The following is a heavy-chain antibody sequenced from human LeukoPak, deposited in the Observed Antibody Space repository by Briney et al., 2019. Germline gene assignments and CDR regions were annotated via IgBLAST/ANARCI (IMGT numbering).Heavy chain of an antibody. J-gene: IGHJ4*02. V-gene: IGHV3-30*18. Sequence: GGSLRLSCVVSRLSFNNYAMHWVRQAPGKGLEWVTFISHDGSKKYYADSVKGRFTISRDNSKNTLYLQMNGLRPQDTAMYYCANGQWLVGGSDFDHWGQGTLDTVSS. CDR2: ISHDGSKK. D-gene: IGHD6-19*01. CDR1: RLSFNNYA. CDR3: ANGQWLVGGSDFDH.